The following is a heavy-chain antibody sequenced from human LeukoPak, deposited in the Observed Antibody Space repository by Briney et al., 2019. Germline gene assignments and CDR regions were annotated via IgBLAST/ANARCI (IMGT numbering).Heavy chain of an antibody. J-gene: IGHJ3*02. CDR3: ARHKGQAEGKEAFDI. Sequence: SETLSLTCTVSGGSISNSSPYYWDWIRQPPGKGLEWIGTIYYSGSTSYNPSLTSRVTISVATSKNQFSLNLRSVTAADTAVYFCARHKGQAEGKEAFDIWGQGTMVTVSS. D-gene: IGHD3-10*01. V-gene: IGHV4-39*01. CDR1: GGSISNSSPYY. CDR2: IYYSGST.